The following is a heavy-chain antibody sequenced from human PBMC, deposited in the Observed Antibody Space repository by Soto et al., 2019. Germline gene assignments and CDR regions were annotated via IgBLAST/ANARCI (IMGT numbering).Heavy chain of an antibody. CDR1: GASISSGDYY. CDR2: IYYSGST. Sequence: SETLSLTCTVSGASISSGDYYWSWIRQPPGKGLEWIGYIYYSGSTYYNPSLKSRVTISVDTSKNQFSLKLSSVTAVDTAVYYCARAWLQLGVGAFDIWGQGTMVTVSS. D-gene: IGHD5-12*01. CDR3: ARAWLQLGVGAFDI. J-gene: IGHJ3*02. V-gene: IGHV4-30-4*01.